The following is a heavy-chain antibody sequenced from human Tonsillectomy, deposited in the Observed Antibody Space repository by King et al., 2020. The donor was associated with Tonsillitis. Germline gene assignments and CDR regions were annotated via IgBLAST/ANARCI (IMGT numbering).Heavy chain of an antibody. V-gene: IGHV3-23*04. D-gene: IGHD1-20*01. CDR1: GFTFSSYA. CDR3: AKHSQVSRDNWNQPSWYFDL. J-gene: IGHJ2*01. CDR2: ISGSGDST. Sequence: VQLVESGGGLEQPGGSLRLSCAASGFTFSSYAMNWVRQAPGKGLEWVSVISGSGDSTSYADSVKGRFTISRDNSKNTLYLQMNSLRAEDTAVYYCAKHSQVSRDNWNQPSWYFDLWGRGTLVTVSS.